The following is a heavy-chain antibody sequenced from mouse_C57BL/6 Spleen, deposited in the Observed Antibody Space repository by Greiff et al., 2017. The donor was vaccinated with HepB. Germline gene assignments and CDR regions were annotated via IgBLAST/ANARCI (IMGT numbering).Heavy chain of an antibody. J-gene: IGHJ2*01. CDR2: ISGGGGNT. Sequence: EVQVVESGGGLVKPGGSLKLSCAASGFTFSSYTMSWVRQTPEKRLEWVATISGGGGNTYYPDSVKGRFTISRDNAKNNLYLQMSSLRSEDTALYYCARHDRRYITTVVAPFDYWGQGTTLTVSS. D-gene: IGHD1-1*01. V-gene: IGHV5-9*01. CDR3: ARHDRRYITTVVAPFDY. CDR1: GFTFSSYT.